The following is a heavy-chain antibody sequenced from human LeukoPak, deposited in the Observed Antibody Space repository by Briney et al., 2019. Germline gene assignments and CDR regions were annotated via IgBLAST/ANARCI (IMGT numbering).Heavy chain of an antibody. V-gene: IGHV3-23*01. CDR1: GFTFSSYW. CDR2: ISGSGGST. D-gene: IGHD3-10*01. CDR3: AKDLGTEFY. Sequence: TGGSLRLSCVDPGFTFSSYWMSWVRQAPGKGLEWVSAISGSGGSTYYADSVKGRFTISRDNSKNTLYLQMNSLRAEDTAVYYCAKDLGTEFYWGQGTLVTVSS. J-gene: IGHJ4*02.